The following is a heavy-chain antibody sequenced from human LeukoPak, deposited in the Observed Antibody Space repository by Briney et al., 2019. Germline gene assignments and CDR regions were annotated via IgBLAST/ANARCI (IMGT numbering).Heavy chain of an antibody. CDR2: ISSSSSTI. CDR3: ARGGYRSSTSCLKTRIAARPFLDY. D-gene: IGHD2-2*01. V-gene: IGHV3-48*01. CDR1: GFTFSSYS. J-gene: IGHJ4*02. Sequence: GGSLRLSCAASGFTFSSYSMNWVRQAPGKGLEWVSYISSSSSTIYYADSVKGRFTISRDNAKNSLYLQMNSLRAEDTAVYYCARGGYRSSTSCLKTRIAARPFLDYWGQGTLVTVSS.